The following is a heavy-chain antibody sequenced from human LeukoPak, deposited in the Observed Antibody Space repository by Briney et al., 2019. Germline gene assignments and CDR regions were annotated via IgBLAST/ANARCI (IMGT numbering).Heavy chain of an antibody. CDR2: ISYDGSNK. D-gene: IGHD3-22*01. CDR1: GFTFSSYA. Sequence: GGSLRLSCAASGFTFSSYAMHWVRQAPGKGLEWVAVISYDGSNKYYADSVKGRFTISRDNSKNTLYLQMNSLRAEDTAVYYCARGGVYYDSSGLDYWGQGTLVTVSS. V-gene: IGHV3-30-3*01. CDR3: ARGGVYYDSSGLDY. J-gene: IGHJ4*02.